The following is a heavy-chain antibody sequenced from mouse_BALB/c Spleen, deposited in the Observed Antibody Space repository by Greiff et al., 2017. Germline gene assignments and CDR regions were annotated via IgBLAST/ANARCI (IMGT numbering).Heavy chain of an antibody. CDR3: ARRGGSSRYAMDY. D-gene: IGHD1-1*01. CDR1: GFTFSSFG. J-gene: IGHJ4*01. Sequence: EVQLVASGGGLVQPGGSRTLSCAASGFTFSSFGMHWVRQAPEKGLVWVAYISSGSSTIYYADTVKGRFTISRDNPKNTLFLQMTSLRSEDTAMYYCARRGGSSRYAMDYWGKGTSGTVAA. V-gene: IGHV5-17*02. CDR2: ISSGSSTI.